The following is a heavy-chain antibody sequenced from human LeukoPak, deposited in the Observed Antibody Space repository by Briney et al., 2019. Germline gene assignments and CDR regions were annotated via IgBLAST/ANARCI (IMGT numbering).Heavy chain of an antibody. CDR3: AKGGKWDVTPFDY. Sequence: GRSLRLSCAASGFTFTSYSMNWVRQAPGKGLEWVSTISGGGGSTYYADSVKGRFTISRDNTKNTLYLQVNSLRAEDTAVYYCAKGGKWDVTPFDYWGQGTLVTVSS. J-gene: IGHJ4*02. V-gene: IGHV3-23*01. D-gene: IGHD1-26*01. CDR1: GFTFTSYS. CDR2: ISGGGGST.